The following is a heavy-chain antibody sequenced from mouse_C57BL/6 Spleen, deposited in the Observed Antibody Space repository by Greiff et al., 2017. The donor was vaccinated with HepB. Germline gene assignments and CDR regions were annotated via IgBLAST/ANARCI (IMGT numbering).Heavy chain of an antibody. D-gene: IGHD1-1*01. V-gene: IGHV1-69*01. CDR1: GYTFTSYW. CDR3: ARNIWDGSSSAWFAY. J-gene: IGHJ3*01. Sequence: QVQLQQPGAELVMPGASVKLSCKASGYTFTSYWMHWVKQRPGQGLEWIGEIDPSDSYTNYNQKFKGKSTLTVDKSSSTAYMQLSSLTSEDSAVYYCARNIWDGSSSAWFAYWGQGTLVTVSA. CDR2: IDPSDSYT.